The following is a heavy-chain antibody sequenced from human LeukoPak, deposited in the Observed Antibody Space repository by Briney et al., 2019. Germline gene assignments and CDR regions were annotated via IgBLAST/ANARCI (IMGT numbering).Heavy chain of an antibody. CDR3: AREGWGNYYMDV. D-gene: IGHD2-8*02. CDR1: GYAFSGSY. Sequence: SVKVSCKASGYAFSGSYLHWVRQAPGQGLEWMGWIDPKSGGTNYAQKFQGRVTMTRDTSINTGYMELSGLTFDDTALYYCAREGWGNYYMDVWGNGTTVTVSS. CDR2: IDPKSGGT. J-gene: IGHJ6*03. V-gene: IGHV1-2*02.